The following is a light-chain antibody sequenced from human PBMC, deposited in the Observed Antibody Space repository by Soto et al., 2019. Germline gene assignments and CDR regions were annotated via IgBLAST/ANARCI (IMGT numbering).Light chain of an antibody. CDR2: EVS. J-gene: IGLJ1*01. CDR3: SSFTTTYFYV. V-gene: IGLV2-14*01. Sequence: QSALTQPASVSGSPGQSITISCTGTSSDVGGYNYVSWYQQHPGKAPKLMIYEVSNRPSGVSNRFSASKSAYTASLTISALQAEDEADYYCSSFTTTYFYVFGPGTKVTVL. CDR1: SSDVGGYNY.